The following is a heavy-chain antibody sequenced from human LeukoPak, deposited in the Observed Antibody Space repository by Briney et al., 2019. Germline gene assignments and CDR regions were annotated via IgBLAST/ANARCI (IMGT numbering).Heavy chain of an antibody. CDR3: AKDSAGRYCSITSCNFFDY. CDR1: GFTLSTYG. J-gene: IGHJ4*02. CDR2: ISYGVSNK. V-gene: IGHV3-30*18. Sequence: GGSLRLSCAGSGFTLSTYGMHWVRQAPGKGLEWVAVISYGVSNKYYADSVKGRFTISRDNSKNTLYLQMNSLRAEDTAVYYCAKDSAGRYCSITSCNFFDYWGQGTPVTVSS. D-gene: IGHD2-2*01.